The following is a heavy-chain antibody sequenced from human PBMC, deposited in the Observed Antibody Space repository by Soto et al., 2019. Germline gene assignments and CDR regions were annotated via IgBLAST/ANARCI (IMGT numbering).Heavy chain of an antibody. D-gene: IGHD3-10*01. CDR2: IDEDGTEE. V-gene: IGHV3-7*01. Sequence: GGSLRLSCAASGFTFSTYWMSWVRQAPGKGLEWVANIDEDGTEEYYVDSVKGRFTISRDNAKNSLYLQMNSLRAEDTAVYYCARSGDRGSADYWGQGTLVTVSS. CDR1: GFTFSTYW. CDR3: ARSGDRGSADY. J-gene: IGHJ4*02.